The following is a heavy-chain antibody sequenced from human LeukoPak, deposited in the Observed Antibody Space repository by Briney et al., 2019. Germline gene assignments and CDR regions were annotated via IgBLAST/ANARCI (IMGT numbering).Heavy chain of an antibody. CDR3: ARGDGFMIRD. Sequence: GGALRLSCAASGFTFSTYWMHWVRQAPGKGLEWVSLINSGGDTHSADSVKGRFTISRDNSKNTLYLQMNSLRVEDTAVYYCARGDGFMIRDWGQGTLVTVSS. D-gene: IGHD3-10*01. CDR1: GFTFSTYW. V-gene: IGHV3-66*01. J-gene: IGHJ4*02. CDR2: INSGGDT.